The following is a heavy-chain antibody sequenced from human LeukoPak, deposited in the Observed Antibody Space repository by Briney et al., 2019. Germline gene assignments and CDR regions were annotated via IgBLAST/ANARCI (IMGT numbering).Heavy chain of an antibody. J-gene: IGHJ5*02. CDR3: VRYCSSTSCPTNWFDP. Sequence: PSQTLSLTCTVSGGSISSGGFYWSWIRQHPGKGLEWIGYIYYSGSTYYNPPLKSRVTISVDTSKNQFSLKLSSVTAADTVVYYCVRYCSSTSCPTNWFDPWGQGTLVTVSS. D-gene: IGHD2-2*01. V-gene: IGHV4-31*03. CDR2: IYYSGST. CDR1: GGSISSGGFY.